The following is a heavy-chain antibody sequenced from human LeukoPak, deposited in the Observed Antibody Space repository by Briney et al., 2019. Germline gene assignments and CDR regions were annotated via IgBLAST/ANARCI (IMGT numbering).Heavy chain of an antibody. CDR3: ARVFGVVPAAIDY. Sequence: SETLSLTCTVSGGSISSGGYYWSWISQHPGKGLEWIGYIYYSGSTYYNPSLKSRVTISVDTSKNQFSLKLSSVTAADTAVYYCARVFGVVPAAIDYWGQGTLVTVSS. J-gene: IGHJ4*02. CDR2: IYYSGST. V-gene: IGHV4-31*03. CDR1: GGSISSGGYY. D-gene: IGHD2-2*01.